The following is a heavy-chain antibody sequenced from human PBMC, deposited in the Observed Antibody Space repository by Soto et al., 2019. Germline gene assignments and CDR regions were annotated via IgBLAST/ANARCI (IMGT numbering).Heavy chain of an antibody. CDR2: IWYDGSNK. D-gene: IGHD1-1*01. CDR1: GFTFSSYG. CDR3: ARAWEPARLYYYYGMDV. V-gene: IGHV3-33*01. J-gene: IGHJ6*02. Sequence: PGGSLRLSCAASGFTFSSYGMHWVRQAPGKGLEWVAVIWYDGSNKYYADSVKGRFTISRDNSKNTLYLQMNSLRAEDTAVYYCARAWEPARLYYYYGMDVWGQGTTVTVSS.